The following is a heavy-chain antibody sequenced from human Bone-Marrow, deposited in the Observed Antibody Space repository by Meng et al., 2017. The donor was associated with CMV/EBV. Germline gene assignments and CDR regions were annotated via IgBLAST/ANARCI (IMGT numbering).Heavy chain of an antibody. D-gene: IGHD1-26*01. CDR2: INHSGST. V-gene: IGHV4-34*01. J-gene: IGHJ5*02. CDR1: GGSFSGYY. Sequence: SETLSLTCAVYGGSFSGYYWSWIRQPPGKGLEWIGEINHSGSTNYNPSLKSRVTISVDTSKNQFSLKLSFVTAADTAVYYCARGWSHIGGFFDAWGQGTLVTVSS. CDR3: ARGWSHIGGFFDA.